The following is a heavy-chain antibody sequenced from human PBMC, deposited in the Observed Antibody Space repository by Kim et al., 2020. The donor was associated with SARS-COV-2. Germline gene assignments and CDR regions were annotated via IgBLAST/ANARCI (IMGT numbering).Heavy chain of an antibody. CDR1: RFSFSSSA. CDR3: ARHVHLTTVTFLWYFDL. D-gene: IGHD2-2*01. Sequence: GGSLRLSCAASRFSFSSSAMTWVRQAPGKGLDWVSTIFGSGHCTYYGDSVQGRFTVSRDNSKNTLFLQMNNLRVDDTAVYYCARHVHLTTVTFLWYFDLWGRGT. V-gene: IGHV3-23*01. CDR2: IFGSGHCT. J-gene: IGHJ2*01.